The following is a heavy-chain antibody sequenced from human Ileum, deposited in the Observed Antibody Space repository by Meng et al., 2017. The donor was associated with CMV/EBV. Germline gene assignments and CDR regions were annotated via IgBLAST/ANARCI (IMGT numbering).Heavy chain of an antibody. D-gene: IGHD3-22*01. CDR2: ISYDGNDK. CDR3: ARGASFKVVVVTKGLEN. CDR1: GFTFSTHT. V-gene: IGHV3-30-3*01. J-gene: IGHJ4*01. Sequence: GGSLRLSCAASGFTFSTHTLHWVRQAPGKGLEWVAVISYDGNDKYYADSVKGRFTISRDNSKNTLDLQVNNLRPEDTAVYYCARGASFKVVVVTKGLENWGQGTQVTVSS.